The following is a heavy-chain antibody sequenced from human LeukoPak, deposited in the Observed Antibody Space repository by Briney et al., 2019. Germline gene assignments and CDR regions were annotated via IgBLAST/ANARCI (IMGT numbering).Heavy chain of an antibody. J-gene: IGHJ4*02. Sequence: SETLSLTCTVSGGSINNGGYYWSWIRQHPGKGLEWIGYIYYSGSSYYNPSLRSRVTISVDTSKNRFSLKLSSVTAADTAVYYCARGGFYWGQGTLVTVSS. CDR1: GGSINNGGYY. V-gene: IGHV4-31*03. CDR2: IYYSGSS. CDR3: ARGGFY. D-gene: IGHD2-15*01.